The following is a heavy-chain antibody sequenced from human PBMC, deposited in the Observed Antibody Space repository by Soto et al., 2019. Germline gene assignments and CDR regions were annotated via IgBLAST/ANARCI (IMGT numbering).Heavy chain of an antibody. CDR3: ARDWIHCSSTSCYKYFDY. D-gene: IGHD2-2*02. CDR1: GGSISSYY. J-gene: IGHJ4*02. V-gene: IGHV4-59*01. Sequence: PSETLSLTCTVSGGSISSYYWSWIRQPPGKGLEWICYIYYSGSTNYYPSLKSRVTISVDTSKNQFSLELSSVTAADTAVYYCARDWIHCSSTSCYKYFDYWGQGTLVTVSS. CDR2: IYYSGST.